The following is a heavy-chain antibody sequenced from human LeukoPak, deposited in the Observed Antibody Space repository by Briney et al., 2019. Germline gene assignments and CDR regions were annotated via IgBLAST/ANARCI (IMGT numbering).Heavy chain of an antibody. CDR3: ARGPRRSRRFMELHPGTLYYFKF. D-gene: IGHD3-3*01. CDR1: GESLSDYH. V-gene: IGHV4-34*01. J-gene: IGHJ4*02. CDR2: TTRSGTT. Sequence: SETLSLTCAVYGESLSDYHWNWIRQAPGKGLEWIGETTRSGTTTTYASLKSRLTMSLDTSTNQFSLKLTSETAADTAIYYCARGPRRSRRFMELHPGTLYYFKFWGQGAQVIVSS.